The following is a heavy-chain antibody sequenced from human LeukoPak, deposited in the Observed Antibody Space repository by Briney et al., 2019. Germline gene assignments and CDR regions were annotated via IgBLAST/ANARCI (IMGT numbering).Heavy chain of an antibody. Sequence: ASVKVSCKVSGYTFTDYYMHWVQQAPGKGLEWMGLVDPEDGETIYAEKFQGIVTITADTSTDTAYMELSSLRSEDTAVYYCARGWDPYCSSTSCYPYYYYMDVWGKGTTVTVSS. V-gene: IGHV1-69-2*01. D-gene: IGHD2-2*01. J-gene: IGHJ6*03. CDR2: VDPEDGET. CDR1: GYTFTDYY. CDR3: ARGWDPYCSSTSCYPYYYYMDV.